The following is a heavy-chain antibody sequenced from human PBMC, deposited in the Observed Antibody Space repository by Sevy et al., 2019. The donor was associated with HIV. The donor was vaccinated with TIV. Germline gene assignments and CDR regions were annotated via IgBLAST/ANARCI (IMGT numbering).Heavy chain of an antibody. CDR2: IRSKAYGGTT. Sequence: GGSLRLSCTASGFTFGDYAMSWFRQAPGKGLEWVGFIRSKAYGGTTEYAASVKGRFTISRDDSKSIAYLQMNSLKTEXXXXXYCTRVLTRSVSYYNPNYYYYGMDVWGLGTTVTVSS. J-gene: IGHJ6*02. V-gene: IGHV3-49*03. CDR1: GFTFGDYA. D-gene: IGHD3-10*01. CDR3: TRVLTRSVSYYNPNYYYYGMDV.